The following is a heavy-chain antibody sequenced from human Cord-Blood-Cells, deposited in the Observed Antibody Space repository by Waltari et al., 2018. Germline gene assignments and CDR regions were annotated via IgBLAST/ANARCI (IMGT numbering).Heavy chain of an antibody. CDR3: ARLNSGRGAFDI. CDR1: GGSFSGYY. Sequence: QVQLQQWGAGLLKPSETLSLTCAVYGGSFSGYYWSWIRQPPGKGLEWIGEINHSGSTNYNPSRKSRVTISGDTSKNQFSLKLSSVTAADTAVYYCARLNSGRGAFDIWGQGTMVTVSS. J-gene: IGHJ3*02. D-gene: IGHD3-10*01. CDR2: INHSGST. V-gene: IGHV4-34*01.